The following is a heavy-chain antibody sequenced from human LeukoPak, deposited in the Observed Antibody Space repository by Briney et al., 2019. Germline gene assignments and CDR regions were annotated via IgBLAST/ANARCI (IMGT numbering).Heavy chain of an antibody. J-gene: IGHJ5*02. Sequence: PGGSLRLSCAAFRFTVSTNYMSWVRQAPGKGLEWVAVIYSGGSTFFADSVKGRFTISRGNSKNTVYLQMNRLRAEDTAVYYCTRDDVNMLRGGFDPWGQGTLVTVSS. D-gene: IGHD3-10*01. V-gene: IGHV3-66*01. CDR3: TRDDVNMLRGGFDP. CDR2: IYSGGST. CDR1: RFTVSTNY.